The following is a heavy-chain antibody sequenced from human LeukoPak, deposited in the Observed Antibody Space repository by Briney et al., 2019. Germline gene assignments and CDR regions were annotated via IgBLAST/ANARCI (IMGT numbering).Heavy chain of an antibody. CDR2: ISYDGSNK. CDR3: ARDLSGRYTVDY. V-gene: IGHV3-30-3*01. J-gene: IGHJ4*02. Sequence: GRSLRLSCAASGFTFRSYGMHWVRQAPGKGLEWVAAISYDGSNKWHADSVKGRFTISRDNSKSTLYLQMNSLRAEDTAVFYCARDLSGRYTVDYWGQGTLVTVSS. CDR1: GFTFRSYG. D-gene: IGHD1-26*01.